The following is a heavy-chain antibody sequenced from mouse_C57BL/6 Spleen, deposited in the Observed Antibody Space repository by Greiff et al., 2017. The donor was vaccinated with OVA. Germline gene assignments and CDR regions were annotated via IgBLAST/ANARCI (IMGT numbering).Heavy chain of an antibody. J-gene: IGHJ3*01. CDR1: GYSITSGYY. CDR2: ISYDGSN. Sequence: ESGPGLVKPSQSLSLTCSVTGYSITSGYYWNWIRQFPGNKLEWMGYISYDGSNNYNPSLKNRISITRYTSKNQFFLKLNSVTTEDTATYYCARGALGFAYWGQGTLVTVSA. CDR3: ARGALGFAY. V-gene: IGHV3-6*01.